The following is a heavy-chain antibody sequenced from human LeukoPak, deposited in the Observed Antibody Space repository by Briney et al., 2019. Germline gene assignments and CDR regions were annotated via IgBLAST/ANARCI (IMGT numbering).Heavy chain of an antibody. CDR3: ARGLTPWF. CDR2: IGIDSGNT. D-gene: IGHD3-10*01. Sequence: GGSLRLSYTASGFPFIEYSMNWVRQAPGKGLEWISYIGIDSGNTKYADSVRGRFTISADKAKNSLYLQMNSLRAEDTAVYYCARGLTPWFGGQGSLVTVSS. CDR1: GFPFIEYS. J-gene: IGHJ4*02. V-gene: IGHV3-48*01.